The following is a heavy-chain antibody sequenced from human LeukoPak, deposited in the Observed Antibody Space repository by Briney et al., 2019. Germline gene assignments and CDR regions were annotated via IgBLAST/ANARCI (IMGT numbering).Heavy chain of an antibody. J-gene: IGHJ4*02. Sequence: GGSLRLSCAASGFTVSSNYMSWVRQAPGKGLEWVSVIYSGGSTYYADSVKGRFTISRDNSKNTLYLQMNSLRAEDTAVYYCARSVGAVAGTFDYWGQGTLLTVSS. CDR2: IYSGGST. D-gene: IGHD6-19*01. CDR3: ARSVGAVAGTFDY. CDR1: GFTVSSNY. V-gene: IGHV3-53*01.